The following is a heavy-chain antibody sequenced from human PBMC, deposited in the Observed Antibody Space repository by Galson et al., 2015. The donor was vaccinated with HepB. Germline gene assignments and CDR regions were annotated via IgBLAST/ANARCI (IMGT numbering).Heavy chain of an antibody. J-gene: IGHJ4*02. D-gene: IGHD3-10*01. Sequence: SLRLSCAASGFSFSNYGMHWVRQAPGKGLEWVAVISHDGSKNYYADSVKGRFTISRDNSKNTLYLQMNGLRAEDTAVYYCAKDLGCRYASGSSYFDYWGQGTLVIVSS. CDR2: ISHDGSKN. CDR3: AKDLGCRYASGSSYFDY. V-gene: IGHV3-30*18. CDR1: GFSFSNYG.